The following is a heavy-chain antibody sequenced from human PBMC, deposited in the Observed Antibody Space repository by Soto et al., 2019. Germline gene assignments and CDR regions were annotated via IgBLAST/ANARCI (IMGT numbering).Heavy chain of an antibody. J-gene: IGHJ6*03. CDR1: GFTFSSYS. CDR2: ISSSSSTI. Sequence: GGSLRLSCAASGFTFSSYSMNWVRQAPGKGLEWVSYISSSSSTICYADSVKGRFTISRDNAKNSLYLQMNSLRAEDTAVYYCARDATGGYYYYYMDVWGKGTTVTVSS. V-gene: IGHV3-48*01. D-gene: IGHD2-8*02. CDR3: ARDATGGYYYYYMDV.